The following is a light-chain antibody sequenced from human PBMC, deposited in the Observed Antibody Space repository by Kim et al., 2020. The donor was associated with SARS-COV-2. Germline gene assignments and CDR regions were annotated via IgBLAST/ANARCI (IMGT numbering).Light chain of an antibody. V-gene: IGLV3-21*04. CDR1: NIGRKA. CDR2: NDD. CDR3: QVWDSTSSHVV. Sequence: SYELTQPPSVSVAPGRTARITCGGNNIGRKAVHWIQQRPGQAPVSVIYNDDIRPSGIPGRFYGSNSGNTASLTISRAEAGDEADYYCQVWDSTSSHVVFGGGTQLTVL. J-gene: IGLJ2*01.